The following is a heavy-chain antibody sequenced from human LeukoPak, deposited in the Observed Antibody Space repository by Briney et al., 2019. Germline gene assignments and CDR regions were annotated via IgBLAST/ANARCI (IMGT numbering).Heavy chain of an antibody. D-gene: IGHD3-3*01. J-gene: IGHJ4*02. CDR2: ISSSGTTI. V-gene: IGHV3-11*01. CDR1: GFTFSDYY. CDR3: ARSKRYYDFWSGQEYYFDY. Sequence: GGSLRLSCAASGFTFSDYYMTWIRQAPGKGLEWVSYISSSGTTIYYADSVKGRFTISRDNAKNSLYLQMNSLRAEDTAVYYCARSKRYYDFWSGQEYYFDYWGQGTLVTVSS.